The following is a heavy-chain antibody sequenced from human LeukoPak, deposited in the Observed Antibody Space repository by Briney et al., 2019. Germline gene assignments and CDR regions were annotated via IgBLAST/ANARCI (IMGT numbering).Heavy chain of an antibody. J-gene: IGHJ4*02. CDR1: GFTFTSSA. CDR3: AAGGLYYDSSGLAGELDY. D-gene: IGHD3-22*01. V-gene: IGHV1-58*02. Sequence: SVKVSCKASGFTFTSSAMQWVRQARGQRLEWIGWIVVGSGNTNYAQKFQERVTITRDMSTSTAYMELSSLRSEDTAVYYCAAGGLYYDSSGLAGELDYWGQGTLVTVSS. CDR2: IVVGSGNT.